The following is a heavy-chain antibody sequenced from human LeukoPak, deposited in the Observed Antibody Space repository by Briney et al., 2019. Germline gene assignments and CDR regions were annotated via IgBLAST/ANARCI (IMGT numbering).Heavy chain of an antibody. CDR3: ARASLAVAGRFDP. CDR1: GFTFSGYA. Sequence: GGSLRLSCALSGFTFSGYAMHWVRQAPRKGLGWMAVISYDGSNKYYSDSVKGRFTISRDNSQNTLYLQMNSLRAEDTDLYYCARASLAVAGRFDPWGQGTLVTVSS. D-gene: IGHD6-19*01. J-gene: IGHJ5*02. V-gene: IGHV3-30-3*01. CDR2: ISYDGSNK.